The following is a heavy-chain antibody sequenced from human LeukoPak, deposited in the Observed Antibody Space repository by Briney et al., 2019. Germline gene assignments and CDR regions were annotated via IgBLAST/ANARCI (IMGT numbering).Heavy chain of an antibody. D-gene: IGHD2-15*01. J-gene: IGHJ5*02. Sequence: GGSLRLSCTASGFTFGDYAMSWVRQAPGKGLEWVGRIKSKTDGGTTDYAAPVKGRFTISRDDSKNTLYLQMNSLKTEDTAVYYCTTEDIVVVVAATPYNWFDPWGQGTLVTVSS. V-gene: IGHV3-15*01. CDR3: TTEDIVVVVAATPYNWFDP. CDR2: IKSKTDGGTT. CDR1: GFTFGDYA.